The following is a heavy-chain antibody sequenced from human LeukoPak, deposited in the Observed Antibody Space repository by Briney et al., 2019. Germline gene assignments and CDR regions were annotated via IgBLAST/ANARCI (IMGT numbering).Heavy chain of an antibody. CDR2: IYISGST. J-gene: IGHJ4*02. CDR1: GGSISSGSYY. D-gene: IGHD6-25*01. CDR3: AKADRAADY. V-gene: IGHV4-61*02. Sequence: PSETLPLTCTVSGGSISSGSYYWSWVRQPAGRGLEWLGRIYISGSTNYNPSRRSRATSSVHTSKNQCTRKLSSVTAADTAVYYCAKADRAADYWGQGTLVTVSS.